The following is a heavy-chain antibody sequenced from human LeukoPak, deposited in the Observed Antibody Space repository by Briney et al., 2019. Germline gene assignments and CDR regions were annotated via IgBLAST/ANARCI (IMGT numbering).Heavy chain of an antibody. V-gene: IGHV4-39*07. J-gene: IGHJ5*02. Sequence: SETLSLTCTVSGGSISSSSYYWGWIRQTPGKGLEWIGSIYYSGSTYYNPSLKSRVTISVDTSKNQFSLKLSSVTAADTAVYYCARAPHSGYDSNWFDPWGQGTLVTVSS. D-gene: IGHD5-12*01. CDR1: GGSISSSSYY. CDR2: IYYSGST. CDR3: ARAPHSGYDSNWFDP.